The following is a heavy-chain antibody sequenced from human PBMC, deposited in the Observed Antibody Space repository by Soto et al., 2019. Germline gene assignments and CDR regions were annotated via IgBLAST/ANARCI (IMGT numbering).Heavy chain of an antibody. CDR2: TYYRSKWYN. CDR1: GDSVSSNSAA. V-gene: IGHV6-1*01. Sequence: SQTLSLTCVISGDSVSSNSAAWNWIRQSPSRGLEWAGRTYYRSKWYNDYAVSVKSRITINPDTSKNQFSLQLNSVTPEDTAVYYCARGKLRFLEWSLTYSYYGMDXWGQGTTVTVS. CDR3: ARGKLRFLEWSLTYSYYGMDX. J-gene: IGHJ6*02. D-gene: IGHD3-3*01.